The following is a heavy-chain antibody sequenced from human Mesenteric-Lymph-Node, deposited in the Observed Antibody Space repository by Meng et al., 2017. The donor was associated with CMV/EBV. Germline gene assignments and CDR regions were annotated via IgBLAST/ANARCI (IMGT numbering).Heavy chain of an antibody. V-gene: IGHV3-30*02. Sequence: GGSLRLSCAASGFTFSSYGMHWVRQAPGKGLEWVAFIRYDGSNKYYADSVKGRFTISRDNSKNTLYLQMNSLRAEDTAVYYCAKETYDFWSGWYYYGMDVWGQGTTVTVSS. CDR1: GFTFSSYG. J-gene: IGHJ6*02. CDR2: IRYDGSNK. CDR3: AKETYDFWSGWYYYGMDV. D-gene: IGHD3-3*01.